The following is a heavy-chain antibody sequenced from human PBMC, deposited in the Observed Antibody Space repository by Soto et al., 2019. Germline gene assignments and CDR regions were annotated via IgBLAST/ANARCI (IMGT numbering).Heavy chain of an antibody. Sequence: PSETLSLTCTVSGGSISSYYWSWIRQPPGKGLEWIGYIYYSGSTNYNPSLKSRVTISVDTSKNQFSLKLSSVTAADTAVYYCARAGGSGFIYYYYGMDVWGQGTTVTVSS. CDR2: IYYSGST. CDR1: GGSISSYY. V-gene: IGHV4-59*01. J-gene: IGHJ6*02. D-gene: IGHD3-10*01. CDR3: ARAGGSGFIYYYYGMDV.